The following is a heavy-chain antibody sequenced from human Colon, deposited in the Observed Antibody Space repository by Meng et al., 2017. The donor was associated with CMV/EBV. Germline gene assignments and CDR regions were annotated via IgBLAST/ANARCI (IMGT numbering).Heavy chain of an antibody. CDR1: GFTFNNFE. V-gene: IGHV3-48*03. CDR2: ISIRGTTI. D-gene: IGHD6-19*01. J-gene: IGHJ6*02. Sequence: GESLKISCAASGFTFNNFEMNWVRQAPGKGLEWIAYISIRGTTIYYADSVGGRFTISRDNANNSLFLEMKSLRAEDTAVYYCAKVYSSGWDDGMDVWGQGTTVTVSS. CDR3: AKVYSSGWDDGMDV.